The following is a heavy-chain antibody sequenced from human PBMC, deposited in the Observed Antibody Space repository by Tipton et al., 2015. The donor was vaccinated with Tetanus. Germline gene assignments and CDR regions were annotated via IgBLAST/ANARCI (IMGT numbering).Heavy chain of an antibody. J-gene: IGHJ5*02. CDR1: GGSFSGYY. CDR2: INHSGST. CDR3: ARDYRSGWYGGGWFDP. D-gene: IGHD6-19*01. V-gene: IGHV4-34*01. Sequence: TLSLTCAVYGGSFSGYYWSWIRQPPGKGLEWIGEINHSGSTNYNPSLKSRVTISVDTSKNQFSLKLSSVTAADTAVYYCARDYRSGWYGGGWFDPWGQGTLVTVSS.